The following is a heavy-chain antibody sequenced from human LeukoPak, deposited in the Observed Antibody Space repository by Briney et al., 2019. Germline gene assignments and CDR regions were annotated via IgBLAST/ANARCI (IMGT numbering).Heavy chain of an antibody. CDR1: GFTFSSYS. J-gene: IGHJ3*02. CDR3: ARDQYYYDSLDAFDI. D-gene: IGHD3-22*01. V-gene: IGHV3-48*04. Sequence: GGSLRLSCAASGFTFSSYSMNWVRQAPGKGLEWVSYISSSGSTIYYADSVKGRFTVSRDNAKNSLYLQMNSLRAEDTAVYYCARDQYYYDSLDAFDIWGQGTMVTVSS. CDR2: ISSSGSTI.